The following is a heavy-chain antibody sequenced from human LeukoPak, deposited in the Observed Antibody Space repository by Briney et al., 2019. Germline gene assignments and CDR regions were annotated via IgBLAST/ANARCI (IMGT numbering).Heavy chain of an antibody. V-gene: IGHV7-4-1*02. D-gene: IGHD3-10*01. CDR3: ARRSTLLEFDY. Sequence: ASVKVSCKASGYTFTSYYMHWVRQAPGQGLEWMGWINTNTGNPTYAQGFTGRFVFSLDTSVSTAYLQISSLKAEDTAVYYCARRSTLLEFDYWGQGTLVTVSS. CDR2: INTNTGNP. J-gene: IGHJ4*02. CDR1: GYTFTSYY.